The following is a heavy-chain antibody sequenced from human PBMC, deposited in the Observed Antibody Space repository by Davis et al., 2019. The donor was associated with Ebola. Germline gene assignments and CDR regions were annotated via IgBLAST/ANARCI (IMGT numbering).Heavy chain of an antibody. CDR2: IAYDGKNK. Sequence: GESLKISCAASGFTFSNYGMHWVRQAPGKGLEWVAVIAYDGKNKYYVDSVKGRFTISRDNSKNTLYLQMNSLRAEDTAVYYCAKDLGTLAVAGLDYWGQGTLVTVSS. J-gene: IGHJ4*02. CDR3: AKDLGTLAVAGLDY. D-gene: IGHD6-19*01. V-gene: IGHV3-30*18. CDR1: GFTFSNYG.